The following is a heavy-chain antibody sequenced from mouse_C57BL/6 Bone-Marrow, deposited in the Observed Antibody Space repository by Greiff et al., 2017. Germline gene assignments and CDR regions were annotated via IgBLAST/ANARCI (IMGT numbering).Heavy chain of an antibody. CDR2: ISYSGST. V-gene: IGHV3-8*02. J-gene: IGHJ2*01. CDR3: ARYYYGSSYY. Sequence: EVKLVESGPSLVKPSQTLSLTCSVTGDSITSGYWNWIRKFPGNKLEYMGYISYSGSTYYNPSLKSRISITRDTSKNQYYLQLNSVTTEDTATDYCARYYYGSSYYWGQGTTLTVSS. D-gene: IGHD1-1*01. CDR1: GDSITSGY.